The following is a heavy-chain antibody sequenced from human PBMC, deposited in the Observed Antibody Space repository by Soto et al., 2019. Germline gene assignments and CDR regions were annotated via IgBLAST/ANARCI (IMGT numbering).Heavy chain of an antibody. D-gene: IGHD3-10*01. V-gene: IGHV1-2*04. J-gene: IGHJ3*02. Sequence: ASVKVSCKASGYTFTGYYMHWVRQAPGQGLEWMGWINPNSGGTNYAQKFQGWVTMTRDTSISTAYMELSRLRSDDTAVYYCAVTMVRGVIPNDAFDIWGQGTMVTVSS. CDR3: AVTMVRGVIPNDAFDI. CDR2: INPNSGGT. CDR1: GYTFTGYY.